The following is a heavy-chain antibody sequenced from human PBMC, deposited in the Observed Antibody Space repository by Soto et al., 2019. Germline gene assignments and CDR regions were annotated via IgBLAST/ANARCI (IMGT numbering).Heavy chain of an antibody. V-gene: IGHV4-59*08. Sequence: ETLSLTCTVSGGSISSYYWSWIRQPPGKGLEWIGYIYYSGSTNYNPSLKSRVTISVDTSKNQFSLKLSSVTAADTAVYYCARAYCSGGSCYSPFDYWGQGTLVTVSS. CDR1: GGSISSYY. CDR3: ARAYCSGGSCYSPFDY. D-gene: IGHD2-15*01. J-gene: IGHJ4*02. CDR2: IYYSGST.